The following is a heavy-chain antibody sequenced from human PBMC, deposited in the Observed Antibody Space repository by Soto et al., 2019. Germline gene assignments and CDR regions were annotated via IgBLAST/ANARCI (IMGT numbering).Heavy chain of an antibody. CDR1: GYTFTSYA. V-gene: IGHV1-8*02. D-gene: IGHD2-2*01. CDR2: MNPNSGNT. CDR3: ARGGYCISTSCRRQYMDV. Sequence: ASVKVSCKASGYTFTSYAMHWVRQAPGQRLEWMGWMNPNSGNTSYAQKFQGRVTMTRNTSISTAYMELSSLRSEDTAVYYCARGGYCISTSCRRQYMDVWGQGTTVTVSS. J-gene: IGHJ6*02.